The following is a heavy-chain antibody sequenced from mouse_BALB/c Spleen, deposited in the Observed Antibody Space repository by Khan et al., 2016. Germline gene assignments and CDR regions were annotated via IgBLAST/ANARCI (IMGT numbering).Heavy chain of an antibody. Sequence: QVQLQQSGAELARPGASVKMSCKASGYTFTSYTMHWVKQRPGQGLEWIGYINPSSGYTNYNQKFKDKATLTADKSSSTAYMQLSSLTSEDSAVYYCARQGLRDAMDYWGQGTSVTVSS. D-gene: IGHD2-4*01. CDR1: GYTFTSYT. V-gene: IGHV1-4*01. CDR3: ARQGLRDAMDY. J-gene: IGHJ4*01. CDR2: INPSSGYT.